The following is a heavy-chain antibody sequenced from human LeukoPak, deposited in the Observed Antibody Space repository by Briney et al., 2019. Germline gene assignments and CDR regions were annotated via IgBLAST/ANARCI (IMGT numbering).Heavy chain of an antibody. CDR2: IYPGDSDT. Sequence: GESLKISCQGSGYRFTSYWIGWVRQMPGKGLEWMGIIYPGDSDTRYSPSFQGQVTISADKSISTAYLQWSSLKASDTAMYYCARLRDSSGWYWDFQHWGQGTLVTVSS. J-gene: IGHJ1*01. CDR3: ARLRDSSGWYWDFQH. V-gene: IGHV5-51*01. D-gene: IGHD6-19*01. CDR1: GYRFTSYW.